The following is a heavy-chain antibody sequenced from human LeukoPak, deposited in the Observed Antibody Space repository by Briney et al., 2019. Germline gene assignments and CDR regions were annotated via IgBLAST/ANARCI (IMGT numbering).Heavy chain of an antibody. CDR2: IYHSGST. CDR3: ARVDYDIMTGYSNFDY. D-gene: IGHD3-9*01. J-gene: IGHJ4*02. V-gene: IGHV4-38-2*01. Sequence: SETLSLTCAVSGYSISSGYYWGWIRQPPGKGLEWIGSIYHSGSTYYNPSLKSRVTISVDTSKNQFSLKLSSVTAADTAVYYCARVDYDIMTGYSNFDYWGQGTLVTVSS. CDR1: GYSISSGYY.